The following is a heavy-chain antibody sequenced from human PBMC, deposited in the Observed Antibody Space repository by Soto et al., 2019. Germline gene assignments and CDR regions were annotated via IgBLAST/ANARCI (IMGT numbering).Heavy chain of an antibody. Sequence: EVQLLESGGGLVQPGGSLRLSCAASGFTFSSYAMSWVRQAPGKGLEWVSAISGSGGSTYYADSVKGRFTISRDNPKNPLYLQMNSLRADDTAVYYCAKDQGARAPEIMNWGQGTLVTVSS. CDR1: GFTFSSYA. V-gene: IGHV3-23*01. CDR3: AKDQGARAPEIMN. CDR2: ISGSGGST. J-gene: IGHJ4*02. D-gene: IGHD2-8*01.